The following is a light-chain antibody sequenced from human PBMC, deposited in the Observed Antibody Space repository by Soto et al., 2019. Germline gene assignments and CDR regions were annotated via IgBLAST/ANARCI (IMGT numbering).Light chain of an antibody. CDR1: QTVSSS. J-gene: IGKJ4*01. V-gene: IGKV3-11*01. Sequence: EIVWTQSPATLSLSPGARATLSCRASQTVSSSLAWYQQKPGQAPRLLIYEASNRATGIPARFSGSGSGADFTLTISSLEPEDFARYYSRQHINWPLTFGGGTKVEIK. CDR2: EAS. CDR3: RQHINWPLT.